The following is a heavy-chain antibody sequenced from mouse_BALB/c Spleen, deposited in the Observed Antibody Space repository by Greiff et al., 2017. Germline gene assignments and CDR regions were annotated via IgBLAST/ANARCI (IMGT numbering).Heavy chain of an antibody. D-gene: IGHD2-4*01. CDR2: ISYSGST. CDR1: GYSITSDYA. J-gene: IGHJ3*01. V-gene: IGHV3-2*02. Sequence: EVKVEESGPGLVKPSQSLSLTCTVTGYSITSDYAWNWIRQFPGNKLEWMGYISYSGSTSYNPSLKSRISITRDTSKNQFFLQLNSVTTEDTATYYCARNYDYLDWFAYWGQGTLVTVSA. CDR3: ARNYDYLDWFAY.